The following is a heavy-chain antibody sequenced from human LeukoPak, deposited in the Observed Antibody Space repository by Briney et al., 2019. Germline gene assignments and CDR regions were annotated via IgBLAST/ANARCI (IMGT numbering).Heavy chain of an antibody. Sequence: GGSLRLSCSASGFTFSSNAMHWARQAPGKGLEYVSAITSSGGSTYYADSVKGRFTISRDNAKNTLYLQMSSLRAEDTAVHYCVKSSGGSYLNWGQGALVTVSS. CDR2: ITSSGGST. CDR3: VKSSGGSYLN. V-gene: IGHV3-64D*09. CDR1: GFTFSSNA. D-gene: IGHD2-15*01. J-gene: IGHJ4*03.